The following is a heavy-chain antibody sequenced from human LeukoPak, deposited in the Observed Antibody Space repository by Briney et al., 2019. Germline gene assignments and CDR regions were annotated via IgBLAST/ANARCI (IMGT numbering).Heavy chain of an antibody. CDR2: INTDGSST. V-gene: IGHV3-74*01. D-gene: IGHD3-10*01. CDR1: GLTLCSNL. CDR3: AGGTSGNYYCDS. Sequence: PGGSLRLSCAASGLTLCSNLVPWVRQAPGKGLVWVSRINTDGSSTTYADSEKGRCTIPRDNAKNTVHLQINSLRAEDTAVYYCAGGTSGNYYCDSWGQGALVTVSS. J-gene: IGHJ4*02.